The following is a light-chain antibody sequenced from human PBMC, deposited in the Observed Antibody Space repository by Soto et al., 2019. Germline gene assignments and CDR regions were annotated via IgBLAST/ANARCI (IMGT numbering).Light chain of an antibody. CDR2: GAS. CDR3: QQSFITPHT. Sequence: EIVMTQSPATLSVSPGEGATLSCRASQSVSHNLAWYQQKPGQAPRLLIYGASTRATGIPTRFSGSGSGTEFTLTISSLQSEDFAVYYCQQSFITPHTFGQGTRVEIK. J-gene: IGKJ2*01. V-gene: IGKV3-15*01. CDR1: QSVSHN.